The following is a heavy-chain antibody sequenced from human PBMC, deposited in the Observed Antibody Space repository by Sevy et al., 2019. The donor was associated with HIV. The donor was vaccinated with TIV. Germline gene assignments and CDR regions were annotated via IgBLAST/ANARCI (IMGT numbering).Heavy chain of an antibody. CDR2: IKQDGNEK. CDR3: ARERNDYVWGTYRLYYFDY. D-gene: IGHD3-16*02. J-gene: IGHJ4*02. V-gene: IGHV3-7*01. Sequence: GGSLRLSCASSGFTFSAYWMSWVRQAPGKGLEWVANIKQDGNEKYYVDSVKGRFTISRDNAKNSLHPEMNSLRAEDTAVYYCARERNDYVWGTYRLYYFDYWGQGTLVTVSS. CDR1: GFTFSAYW.